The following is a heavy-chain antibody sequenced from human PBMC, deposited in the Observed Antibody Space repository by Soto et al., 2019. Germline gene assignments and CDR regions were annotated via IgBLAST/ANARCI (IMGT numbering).Heavy chain of an antibody. CDR2: IYYSGST. J-gene: IGHJ5*02. CDR3: ARPGKKSGFIAVAGTGWFDP. Sequence: PSETLSLTFTVSGGSISSSSYYWGWIRQPPGKGLEWIGSIYYSGSTYYNPSLKSRVTISVDTSKNQFSLKLSSVTAADTAVYYCARPGKKSGFIAVAGTGWFDPWGQGTLVTVSS. V-gene: IGHV4-39*01. D-gene: IGHD6-19*01. CDR1: GGSISSSSYY.